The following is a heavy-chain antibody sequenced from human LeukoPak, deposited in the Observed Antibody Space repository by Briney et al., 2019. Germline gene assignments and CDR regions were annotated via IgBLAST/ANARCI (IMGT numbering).Heavy chain of an antibody. CDR3: ASPLAVADYGMDV. D-gene: IGHD2-15*01. V-gene: IGHV5-10-1*01. CDR2: IDPSDSYT. Sequence: GESLEISCKGSGYNFTSYWISWVRPMPGKGLEWMGRIDPSDSYTNYSPSFQGHVTISAEKSISTAYLQWSRLKASDTAMYYCASPLAVADYGMDVWGQGTTVTVSS. J-gene: IGHJ6*02. CDR1: GYNFTSYW.